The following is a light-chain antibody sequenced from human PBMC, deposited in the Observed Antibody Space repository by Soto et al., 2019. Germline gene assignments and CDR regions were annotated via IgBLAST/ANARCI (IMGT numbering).Light chain of an antibody. CDR2: SAS. Sequence: DIQMTQSPSSLSASVGDRVTITCRASQAIRYDLGWYQQKPGTAPKLLIYSASTLHSGVPSRFSGSGSGTDFTLTISSLQPEDFATYYCQQVDSYPRTFGPGTTVEI. V-gene: IGKV1-17*01. CDR3: QQVDSYPRT. CDR1: QAIRYD. J-gene: IGKJ3*01.